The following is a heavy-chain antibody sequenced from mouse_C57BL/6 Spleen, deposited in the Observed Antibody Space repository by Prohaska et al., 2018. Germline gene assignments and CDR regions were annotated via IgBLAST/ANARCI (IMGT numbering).Heavy chain of an antibody. CDR1: GYTFTSYD. V-gene: IGHV1-85*01. Sequence: QVQLQQSGPELVKPGASVKLSCKASGYTFTSYDIHWVKQRPGQGLEWIGWIYPRDGSTKYNEKFKGKATLTVDTSSSTAYMELHSLTSEDSAVYFCARTHYYGSSYAMDYWGQGTSVTVSS. D-gene: IGHD1-1*01. CDR3: ARTHYYGSSYAMDY. J-gene: IGHJ4*01. CDR2: IYPRDGST.